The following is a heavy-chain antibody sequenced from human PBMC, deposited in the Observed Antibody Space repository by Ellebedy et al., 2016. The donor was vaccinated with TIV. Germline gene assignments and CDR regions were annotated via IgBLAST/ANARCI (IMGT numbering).Heavy chain of an antibody. J-gene: IGHJ4*02. V-gene: IGHV3-7*01. Sequence: GESLKISCAASGFSFSIYWMSWGRQAPGKGLECVANIKQDGSEKSYVDSVKGRFTISRDNAKNSLYLQMNSLRAEDTAVYYCSRHTEYALDYWGQGALVTVSS. CDR3: SRHTEYALDY. D-gene: IGHD2-2*01. CDR2: IKQDGSEK. CDR1: GFSFSIYW.